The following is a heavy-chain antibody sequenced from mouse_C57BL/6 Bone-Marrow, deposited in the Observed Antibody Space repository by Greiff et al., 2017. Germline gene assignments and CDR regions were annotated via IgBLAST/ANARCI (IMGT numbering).Heavy chain of an antibody. CDR1: GYTFTSYW. J-gene: IGHJ2*01. CDR3: ARRGYGNYEGYLDY. V-gene: IGHV1-64*01. CDR2: IHPNTGST. D-gene: IGHD2-10*02. Sequence: QVQLQQPGAELVKPGASVTLSCKASGYTFTSYWMHWVKQRPGQGLEWIGMIHPNTGSTNYNEKFKSKATLTVDKSSSTAYMQLSSLTSEDSAVYYWARRGYGNYEGYLDYWGQGTALTVSA.